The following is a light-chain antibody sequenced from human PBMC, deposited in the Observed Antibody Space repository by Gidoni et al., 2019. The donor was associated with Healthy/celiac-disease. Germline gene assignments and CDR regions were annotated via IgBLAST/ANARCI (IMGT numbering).Light chain of an antibody. J-gene: IGKJ1*01. CDR1: QGISSY. V-gene: IGKV1-9*01. CDR2: AAS. Sequence: DIQLTQSPSFLSASVLYRVTLTSRDSQGISSYLAWYQQKPGKAPKLLIYAASTLKSGVPSRFSGSGSGTEFTLTISSLQPEDVATYYCQQLNSYPRTFGQGTKVEIK. CDR3: QQLNSYPRT.